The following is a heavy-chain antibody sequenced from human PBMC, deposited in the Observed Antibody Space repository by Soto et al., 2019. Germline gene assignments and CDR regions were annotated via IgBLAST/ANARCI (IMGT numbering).Heavy chain of an antibody. V-gene: IGHV4-34*01. CDR1: GGSFSDTY. CDR3: PRGVTLFRCSFGP. CDR2: INHNTNT. D-gene: IGHD2-8*02. J-gene: IGHJ5*02. Sequence: QVHLQQWGAGLLKPSETLSLTCAVYGGSFSDTYWNWFRQPPGKGLEWIGEINHNTNTIYNPSLTRRFPLSVDTSKYRLCMKLTYLPAPDPAVYYWPRGVTLFRCSFGPGGQGPLVTVSS.